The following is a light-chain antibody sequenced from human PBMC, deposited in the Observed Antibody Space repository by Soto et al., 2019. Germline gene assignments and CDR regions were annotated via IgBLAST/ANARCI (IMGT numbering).Light chain of an antibody. Sequence: QSALTQPASVSGSPGQSITIYCTGTSSDIGGFNYVSWYQQHPGTAPKLIIYEVSNRPSGISNRFSGSKSGNTASLTISGLQAEDEADYYCSSYTTTSTLGVFGGGNKLTVL. CDR2: EVS. CDR3: SSYTTTSTLGV. J-gene: IGLJ3*02. V-gene: IGLV2-14*01. CDR1: SSDIGGFNY.